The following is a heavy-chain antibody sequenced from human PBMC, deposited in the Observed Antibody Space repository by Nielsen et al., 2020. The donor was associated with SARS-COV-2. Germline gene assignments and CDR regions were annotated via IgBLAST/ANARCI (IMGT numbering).Heavy chain of an antibody. CDR3: ARGGRITFGGADDAFDI. CDR1: GGSISSGGYS. D-gene: IGHD3-16*01. CDR2: IYHSGRT. J-gene: IGHJ3*02. Sequence: LRLSCAVCGGSISSGGYSWSWIRQPPGKGLEWIGYIYHSGRTYYNPSLKSRVTISVDRSKNQFSLKLSSVTAADTAVYYCARGGRITFGGADDAFDIWGQGTMVTVSS. V-gene: IGHV4-30-2*01.